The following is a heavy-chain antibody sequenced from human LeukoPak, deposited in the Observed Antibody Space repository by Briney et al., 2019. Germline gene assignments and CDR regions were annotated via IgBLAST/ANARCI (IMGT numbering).Heavy chain of an antibody. Sequence: ASVKVSCTTSGYPFSNYGVAWVRQAPGQGPEWMGWISTNDGGTQYSQKFQERVALTRDTSTNTVHMELWTLRSDDTAVYYCARDTNYEIDYWGQGTLVIVSS. CDR3: ARDTNYEIDY. V-gene: IGHV1-18*01. CDR1: GYPFSNYG. J-gene: IGHJ4*02. D-gene: IGHD4/OR15-4a*01. CDR2: ISTNDGGT.